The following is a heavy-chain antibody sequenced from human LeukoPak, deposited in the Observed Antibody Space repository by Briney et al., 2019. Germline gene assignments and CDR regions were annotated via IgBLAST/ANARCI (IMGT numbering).Heavy chain of an antibody. CDR1: GFTFSRYW. D-gene: IGHD3-22*01. Sequence: GGSLRLSCAASGFTFSRYWMSWVRQAPGQELEWVANMKQDGSKKNYVDSVKGRFTISRDNAKNSLYLQMNSLRAEDTAVYYCATPLDYYDSSGYHQGGDWGQGTLVTVSS. J-gene: IGHJ4*02. CDR2: MKQDGSKK. CDR3: ATPLDYYDSSGYHQGGD. V-gene: IGHV3-7*03.